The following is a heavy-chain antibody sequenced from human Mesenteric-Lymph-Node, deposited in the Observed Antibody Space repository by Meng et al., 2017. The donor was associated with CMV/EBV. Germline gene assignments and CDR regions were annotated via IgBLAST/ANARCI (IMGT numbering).Heavy chain of an antibody. D-gene: IGHD3-16*01. CDR1: GFSLGDYA. V-gene: IGHV3-49*04. Sequence: GGSLRLSCTASGFSLGDYAMSWVRQAPGKGLEWVGFIRRKIHGGTTDYAASVKGRFTISRDDSKSIAYLQMNSLKTDDTAVYYCTREGMINPQRGMDVWGQGTTVTVSS. CDR2: IRRKIHGGTT. J-gene: IGHJ6*02. CDR3: TREGMINPQRGMDV.